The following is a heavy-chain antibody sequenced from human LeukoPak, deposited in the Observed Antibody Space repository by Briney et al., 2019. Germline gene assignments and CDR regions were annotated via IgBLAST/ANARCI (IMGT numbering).Heavy chain of an antibody. D-gene: IGHD3-10*01. CDR2: INHSGST. V-gene: IGHV4-38-2*02. Sequence: PSETLSLTCTVSGYSISSGYYWGWIRQPPGKGLEWIGEINHSGSTNYNPSLKSRVTISVDTSKNQFSLKLSSVTAADTAVYYCARHPGPWGQGTLVTVSS. CDR1: GYSISSGYY. CDR3: ARHPGP. J-gene: IGHJ5*02.